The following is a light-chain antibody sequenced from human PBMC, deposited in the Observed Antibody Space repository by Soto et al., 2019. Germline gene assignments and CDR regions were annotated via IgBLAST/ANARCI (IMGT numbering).Light chain of an antibody. V-gene: IGKV3-20*01. CDR1: HSVSSSY. J-gene: IGKJ5*01. CDR3: QQYGSSPPIT. Sequence: EIVLTQSPGTLSLSPGERATLSCRASHSVSSSYLAWYQQKPGQAPRLLIYGASSRATGIPDRFSGSGSGTDFTITISRLEPEDFAVYYCQQYGSSPPITFGQGTRLEI. CDR2: GAS.